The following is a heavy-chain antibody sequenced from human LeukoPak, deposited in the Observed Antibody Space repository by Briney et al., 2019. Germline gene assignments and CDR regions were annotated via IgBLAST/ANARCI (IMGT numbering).Heavy chain of an antibody. CDR3: ARGSYYYDSSGHYRFDY. J-gene: IGHJ4*02. D-gene: IGHD3-22*01. CDR1: GFTFSSYS. V-gene: IGHV3-21*01. Sequence: GGSLRLSCAASGFTFSSYSMNWVRQAPGKGLEWVSSISSSSSYKYYTDSVKGRFTISRDNAKNSLYLQMNSLRAEDTAVYYCARGSYYYDSSGHYRFDYWGQGTLVTVSS. CDR2: ISSSSSYK.